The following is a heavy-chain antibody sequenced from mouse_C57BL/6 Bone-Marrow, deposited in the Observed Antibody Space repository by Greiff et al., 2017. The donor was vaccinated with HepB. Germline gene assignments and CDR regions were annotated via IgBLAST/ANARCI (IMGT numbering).Heavy chain of an antibody. J-gene: IGHJ1*03. CDR2: ISYSGST. V-gene: IGHV3-8*01. Sequence: EVKLVESGPGLAKPSQTLSLTCSVTGYSITSDYWNWIRKFPGNKLEYMGYISYSGSTYYNPSLKSRISITRDTSKIQYYLQLNSVTTEDTATYYCARSFYYSNYGYFDVWGTGTTVTVSS. CDR1: GYSITSDY. D-gene: IGHD2-5*01. CDR3: ARSFYYSNYGYFDV.